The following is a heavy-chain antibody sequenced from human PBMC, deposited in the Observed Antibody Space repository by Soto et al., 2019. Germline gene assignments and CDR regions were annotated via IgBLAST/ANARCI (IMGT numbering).Heavy chain of an antibody. Sequence: PSETLSLTCTVSGGSISSYYWSWIRQPPGKGLEWIGYIYYSGSTNYDPSLKSRVTISVDTSKNQFSLNLSSVTAADTAVYYCARLGDAYYGSGSYPYYYYYMDVWGKGTTVTVSS. D-gene: IGHD3-10*01. CDR2: IYYSGST. CDR1: GGSISSYY. V-gene: IGHV4-59*08. J-gene: IGHJ6*03. CDR3: ARLGDAYYGSGSYPYYYYYMDV.